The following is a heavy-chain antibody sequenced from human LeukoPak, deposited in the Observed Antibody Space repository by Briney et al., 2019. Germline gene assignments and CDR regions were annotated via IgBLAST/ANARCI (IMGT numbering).Heavy chain of an antibody. V-gene: IGHV3-7*01. CDR2: IHEDGSVR. J-gene: IGHJ4*02. Sequence: GGSLRLSCAASGFTFTAYSMSWFRQAPGKGLEWVANIHEDGSVRNYVDSVKGRFTISRDNARNSLYLQLNSLRAEDTALYDCARGRGWVDHWGQGTLVTVSS. D-gene: IGHD3-16*01. CDR1: GFTFTAYS. CDR3: ARGRGWVDH.